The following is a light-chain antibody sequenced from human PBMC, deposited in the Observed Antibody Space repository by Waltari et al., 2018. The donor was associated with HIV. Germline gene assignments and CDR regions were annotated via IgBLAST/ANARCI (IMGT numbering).Light chain of an antibody. CDR1: SSNIGAGFD. CDR3: QSFDNSLSAL. V-gene: IGLV1-40*01. CDR2: SNN. J-gene: IGLJ2*01. Sequence: HSVLTQPPSVSGAPGQRVTISCTGSSSNIGAGFDVHWYQQLPGTAPKFLIFSNNNRPSGVPDRFSGAKSGTSASLAITGLQAEDEADYYCQSFDNSLSALFGGGTKLTVL.